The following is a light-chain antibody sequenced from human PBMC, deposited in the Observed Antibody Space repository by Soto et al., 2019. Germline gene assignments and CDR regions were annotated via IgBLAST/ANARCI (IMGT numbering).Light chain of an antibody. CDR1: SSDVGSYNL. J-gene: IGLJ2*01. Sequence: QSALTQPASVSGSPGQSITISCTGTSSDVGSYNLVSWYQQHPGKAPKLMIYEVSTRPSGVSNRFSGSKSGNTASLTISGLQAEDEADYYCCSYAGSSTSYVVFGGVTKVTVL. CDR2: EVS. CDR3: CSYAGSSTSYVV. V-gene: IGLV2-23*02.